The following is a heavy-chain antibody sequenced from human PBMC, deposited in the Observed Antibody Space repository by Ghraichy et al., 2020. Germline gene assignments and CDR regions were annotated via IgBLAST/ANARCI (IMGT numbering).Heavy chain of an antibody. V-gene: IGHV3-74*01. J-gene: IGHJ3*02. CDR2: MNSDGSST. CDR1: GFSFSTSW. D-gene: IGHD2-2*01. Sequence: GGSLRLSCAASGFSFSTSWMHWVRQAPGKGLVWVSRMNSDGSSTSYADSVKGRFTISRDNAKNTLYLQMNSLGAEDTAVYYCASPSRSSIRNALDSWGQGTMVTVSS. CDR3: ASPSRSSIRNALDS.